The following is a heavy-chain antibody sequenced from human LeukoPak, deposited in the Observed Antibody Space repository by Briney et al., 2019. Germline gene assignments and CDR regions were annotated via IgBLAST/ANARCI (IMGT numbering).Heavy chain of an antibody. CDR2: ISSSSSYI. Sequence: GGSLRLSCAASGFTFSSYSMNWVRQAPGKGLEWVSSISSSSSYIYYADSVKGRFTISRDNAKNSLYLQMNSLRAEDTAVYYCATSLVGATNGWFDPWGQGTLVTVSS. CDR3: ATSLVGATNGWFDP. D-gene: IGHD1-26*01. V-gene: IGHV3-21*01. J-gene: IGHJ5*02. CDR1: GFTFSSYS.